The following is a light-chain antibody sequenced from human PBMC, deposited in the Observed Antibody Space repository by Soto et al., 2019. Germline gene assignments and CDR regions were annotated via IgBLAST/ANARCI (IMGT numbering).Light chain of an antibody. CDR2: DVT. CDR3: SSYTTSTTRV. CDR1: SSDIGVYDF. V-gene: IGLV2-14*01. Sequence: QSALTQPASVSGSPGQSITISCTGTSSDIGVYDFVSWYQQHPGRAPKLMIYDVTNRPSGISDRFSGSKSGNTASLTISGLHPEDEADYYCSSYTTSTTRVFGGGTKVTVL. J-gene: IGLJ3*02.